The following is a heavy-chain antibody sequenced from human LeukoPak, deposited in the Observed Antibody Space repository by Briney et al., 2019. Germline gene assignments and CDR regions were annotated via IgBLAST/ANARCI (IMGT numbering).Heavy chain of an antibody. Sequence: SETLSLTCTVSGGSISSYYWNWIRQPAGKGLEWIGSIYYSGSTYYNPSLKSRVTISVDTSKNQFSLKLSSVTAADTAVYYCARGESWNALNYWGQGTLVTVSS. CDR3: ARGESWNALNY. CDR1: GGSISSYY. D-gene: IGHD1-1*01. J-gene: IGHJ4*02. V-gene: IGHV4-4*07. CDR2: IYYSGST.